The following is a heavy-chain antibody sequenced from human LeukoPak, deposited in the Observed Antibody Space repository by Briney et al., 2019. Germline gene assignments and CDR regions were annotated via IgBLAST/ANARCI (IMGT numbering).Heavy chain of an antibody. D-gene: IGHD3-22*01. CDR3: ARGAGYYYDSSGYSPYDS. CDR2: IKQDGSEK. Sequence: GGSLRLSCAASGFTFSSYWMSWVRQAPGKGLEWVANIKQDGSEKYYVDSVKGRFTISRDNAKNSLYLQMNSLRAEDTAVYYCARGAGYYYDSSGYSPYDSWGQGTLVTVSS. J-gene: IGHJ5*01. V-gene: IGHV3-7*01. CDR1: GFTFSSYW.